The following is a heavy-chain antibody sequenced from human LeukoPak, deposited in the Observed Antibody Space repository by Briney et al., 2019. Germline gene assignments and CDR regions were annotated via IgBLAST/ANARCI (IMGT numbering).Heavy chain of an antibody. CDR2: IYTSGST. CDR1: GGSISSGSYY. CDR3: ARDPVWGDMDV. J-gene: IGHJ6*03. Sequence: PSETLSLTCTVSGGSISSGSYYWSWIRQPAGKGLEWIGRIYTSGSTNYNPSLKSRVTISVDTSKNQFSLKLSSVTAADTAVYYCARDPVWGDMDVWGKGTTVTVSS. D-gene: IGHD3-16*01. V-gene: IGHV4-61*02.